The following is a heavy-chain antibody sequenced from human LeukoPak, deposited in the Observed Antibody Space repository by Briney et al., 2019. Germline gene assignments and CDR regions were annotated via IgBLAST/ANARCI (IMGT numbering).Heavy chain of an antibody. Sequence: PGASLRLSCAASGFTFSSYAMSWVRPAQGKGLEWVSAISGSGGSTYYADSVKGRFTISRDNSKNTLYLQMNSLRAEDTAVYYCAKDRSAFDWLLANYWGQGTLVTVSS. CDR2: ISGSGGST. CDR3: AKDRSAFDWLLANY. J-gene: IGHJ4*02. V-gene: IGHV3-23*01. CDR1: GFTFSSYA. D-gene: IGHD3-9*01.